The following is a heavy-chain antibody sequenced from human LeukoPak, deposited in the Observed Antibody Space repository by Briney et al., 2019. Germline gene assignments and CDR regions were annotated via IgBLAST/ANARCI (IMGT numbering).Heavy chain of an antibody. V-gene: IGHV1-69*13. CDR1: GGTFSSYA. J-gene: IGHJ4*02. D-gene: IGHD4-17*01. CDR3: ARYGDYGTVDY. Sequence: SVKVSCEASGGTFSSYAISWVRQAPGQGLEWMRGIIPIFGTANYAQKFQGRVTITADESTSTAYMELSSLRSEDTAVYYCARYGDYGTVDYWGQGTLVTVSS. CDR2: IIPIFGTA.